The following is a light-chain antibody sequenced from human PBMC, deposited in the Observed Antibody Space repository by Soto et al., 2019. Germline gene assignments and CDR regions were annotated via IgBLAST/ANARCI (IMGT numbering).Light chain of an antibody. CDR2: SAS. CDR3: QPSHSPPIP. Sequence: DIQMTQSPSSLSASVGDKITINCPASQSINTFLNWYQQKPWKAPKLLIYSASSLQVGVQSRFSGSGAGTDFTITISILQPEDSATYYSQPSHSPPIPFGQGTRLEIK. V-gene: IGKV1-39*01. J-gene: IGKJ5*01. CDR1: QSINTF.